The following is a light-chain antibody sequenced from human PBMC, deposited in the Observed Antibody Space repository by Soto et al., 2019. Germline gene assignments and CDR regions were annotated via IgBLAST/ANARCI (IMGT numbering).Light chain of an antibody. V-gene: IGKV3D-15*01. J-gene: IGKJ5*01. CDR1: QSVSIY. CDR2: GAS. Sequence: EVVMTQSPATLSVSPGERATLSCRASQSVSIYLAWYQQKPDQAPRLLIYGASTRATGIPARFSGSGSGTEFTLTISSLQSEDFAVYYCQQYNNWPPITFGQGTRLEIK. CDR3: QQYNNWPPIT.